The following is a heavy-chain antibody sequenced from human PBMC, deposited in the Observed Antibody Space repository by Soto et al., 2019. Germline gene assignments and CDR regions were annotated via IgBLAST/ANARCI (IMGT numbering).Heavy chain of an antibody. J-gene: IGHJ4*02. CDR2: IYYSGST. V-gene: IGHV4-31*03. CDR3: ARGPAGYCSGGSCYHQDLTFDC. CDR1: GGSISSGGYY. D-gene: IGHD2-15*01. Sequence: QVQLQESGPGLVKPSQTLSLTCTVSGGSISSGGYYWSWIRQHPGKGLAWIGYIYYSGSTYYNPSLKSRVPGSVDTSKNQVSLKLSSVTAADTAVYYCARGPAGYCSGGSCYHQDLTFDCWGQGTLVTVSS.